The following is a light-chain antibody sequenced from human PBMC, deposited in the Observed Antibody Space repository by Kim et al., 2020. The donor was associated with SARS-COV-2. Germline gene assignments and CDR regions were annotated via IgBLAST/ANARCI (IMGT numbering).Light chain of an antibody. CDR3: AAWDDSLSVGV. V-gene: IGLV1-47*01. Sequence: GQGVPISCSGSSSNIGSNYVYWYQQLPGTAPKLLIYRNNQRPSGVPDRFSGSKSGTSASLAISGLRSEDEADYYCAAWDDSLSVGVFGGGTQLTVL. CDR1: SSNIGSNY. CDR2: RNN. J-gene: IGLJ3*02.